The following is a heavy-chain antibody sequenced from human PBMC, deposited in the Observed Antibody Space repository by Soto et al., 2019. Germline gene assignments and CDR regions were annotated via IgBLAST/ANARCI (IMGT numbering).Heavy chain of an antibody. V-gene: IGHV1-2*02. CDR1: GYTFTDYY. CDR2: INPNSGGT. D-gene: IGHD3-22*01. CDR3: ARHGSPYYDSSGYYQTFDY. Sequence: QVQLVQSGAEVKKPGASVKVSCKASGYTFTDYYMHWVRQAPGQGLAWMGWINPNSGGTNYAQKFQGRVTITADESTSTAYMELSSLRSEDTAVYYCARHGSPYYDSSGYYQTFDYWGQGTLVTVSS. J-gene: IGHJ4*02.